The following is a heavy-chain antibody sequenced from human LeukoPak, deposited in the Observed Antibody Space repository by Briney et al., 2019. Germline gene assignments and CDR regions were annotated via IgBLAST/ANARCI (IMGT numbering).Heavy chain of an antibody. CDR1: GGSISSYY. CDR3: ARDLDPTVTTFRDNWFDP. V-gene: IGHV4-4*07. CDR2: IYTSGST. D-gene: IGHD4-11*01. Sequence: SSETLSLTCTVSGGSISSYYWSWIRQPPGKGLEWIGRIYTSGSTNYNPSLKSRVTMSVDTSKNQFSLKLSSVTAADTAVYYCARDLDPTVTTFRDNWFDPWGQGTLVTVSS. J-gene: IGHJ5*02.